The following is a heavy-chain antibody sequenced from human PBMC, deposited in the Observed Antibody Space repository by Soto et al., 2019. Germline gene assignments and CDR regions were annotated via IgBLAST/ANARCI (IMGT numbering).Heavy chain of an antibody. CDR2: IYYSGST. CDR1: GGSISSSDYY. CDR3: ARERRGGYWFDP. J-gene: IGHJ5*02. Sequence: SETLSLTCTVSGGSISSSDYYWSWIRQPPGKGLEWIGYIYYSGSTYYNPSLKSRVTISVDTSKNQFSLKLSSVTAADTAVYYCARERRGGYWFDPWGQGTLVTVSS. V-gene: IGHV4-30-4*01.